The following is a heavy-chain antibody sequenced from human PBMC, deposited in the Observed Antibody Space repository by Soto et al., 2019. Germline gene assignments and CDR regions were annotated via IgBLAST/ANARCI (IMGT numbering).Heavy chain of an antibody. J-gene: IGHJ5*02. CDR2: MNPNSGNA. CDR1: GYTFTSYD. Sequence: QVQLVQSGAEVKKPGASVKVSCKASGYTFTSYDINWVRQATGQGLEWMGWMNPNSGNAGYAQRFQGRVTMTRNTSITTAYLELSSRRSEDTAVYYCARERETRGFVPWGQGTLVTVSS. D-gene: IGHD1-26*01. V-gene: IGHV1-8*01. CDR3: ARERETRGFVP.